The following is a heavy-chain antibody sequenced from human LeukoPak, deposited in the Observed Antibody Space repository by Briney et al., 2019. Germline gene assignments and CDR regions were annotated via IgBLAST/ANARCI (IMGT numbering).Heavy chain of an antibody. CDR1: EFTFSNSW. Sequence: GGSLRLSCAASEFTFSNSWMSWVRQAPGKGLEWVANLKQDGSEKYYVDSVKGRFTISRDNSKNTLYLQMNSLRAEDTAVYYCAKGAHGYSSDYFDYWGQGTLVTVSS. CDR2: LKQDGSEK. CDR3: AKGAHGYSSDYFDY. J-gene: IGHJ4*02. V-gene: IGHV3-7*03. D-gene: IGHD5-18*01.